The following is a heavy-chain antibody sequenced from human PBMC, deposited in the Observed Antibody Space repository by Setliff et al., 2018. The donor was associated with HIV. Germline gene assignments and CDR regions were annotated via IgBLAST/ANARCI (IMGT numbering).Heavy chain of an antibody. V-gene: IGHV4-61*02. CDR2: VYSSGNT. D-gene: IGHD3-10*01. CDR1: GGSISSGSHY. Sequence: SETLSLTCTVSGGSISSGSHYWSWIRQPAGKGLEWIGRVYSSGNTNYNPSFKSRVTMSVDTSKNQFSLRLVSLTTADTAVYYCARSIYGSGTYPLDVWGPGTLVTVSS. CDR3: ARSIYGSGTYPLDV. J-gene: IGHJ4*02.